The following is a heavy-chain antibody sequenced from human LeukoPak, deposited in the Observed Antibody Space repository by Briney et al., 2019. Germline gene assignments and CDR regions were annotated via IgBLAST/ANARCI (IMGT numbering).Heavy chain of an antibody. CDR2: IYYSGST. Sequence: SETLSLTCTVSGGSISSSSYYWGWIRQPPGKGLEWIGSIYYSGSTNYNPSLKSRVTISVDTSKNQFSLKLSSVTAADTAVYYCARVIPEAGFDPWGQGTLVTVSS. CDR1: GGSISSSSYY. D-gene: IGHD1-14*01. V-gene: IGHV4-39*07. J-gene: IGHJ5*02. CDR3: ARVIPEAGFDP.